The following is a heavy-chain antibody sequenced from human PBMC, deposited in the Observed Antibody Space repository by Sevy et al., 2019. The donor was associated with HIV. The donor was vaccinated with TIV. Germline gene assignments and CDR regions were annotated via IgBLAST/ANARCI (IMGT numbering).Heavy chain of an antibody. D-gene: IGHD6-13*01. CDR1: GFTFSSYS. CDR3: VRAIAADGSF. J-gene: IGHJ4*02. Sequence: GGSLRLSCAASGFTFSSYSMNWVRQAPGKGLEWVSSISSSTTTSYIYYADSVKGRFTISRDNAKNSLYLQMNSLRAEDTALYYCVRAIAADGSFWGQGTLVTVSS. V-gene: IGHV3-21*01. CDR2: ISSSTTTSYI.